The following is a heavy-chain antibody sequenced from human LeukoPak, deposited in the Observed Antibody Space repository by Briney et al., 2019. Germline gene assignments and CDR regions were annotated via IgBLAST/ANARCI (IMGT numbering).Heavy chain of an antibody. J-gene: IGHJ6*02. CDR3: ARGGYCSSTSCYRAYYYGMDV. V-gene: IGHV4-34*01. Sequence: SETLSLTCAVHGGSFSGYYWSWIRQPPGKGLEWIGEINHSGSTNYNPSLKSRVTISVDTSKNQFSLKLSSVTAADTAVYYCARGGYCSSTSCYRAYYYGMDVWGQGTTVTVSS. D-gene: IGHD2-2*02. CDR2: INHSGST. CDR1: GGSFSGYY.